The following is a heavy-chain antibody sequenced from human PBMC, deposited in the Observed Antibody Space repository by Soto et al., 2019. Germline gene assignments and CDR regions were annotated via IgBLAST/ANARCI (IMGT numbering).Heavy chain of an antibody. CDR3: ARYDSSGYTHYFDY. Sequence: SETLSLTCTVSGGSISSYDWSWIRQPPGKGLEWIGYIYYSGSTNYNPSLKSRVTISVDTSKNQFSLKLSSVTAADTAVYYCARYDSSGYTHYFDYWGQGTLVTVSS. CDR1: GGSISSYD. J-gene: IGHJ4*02. V-gene: IGHV4-59*08. D-gene: IGHD3-22*01. CDR2: IYYSGST.